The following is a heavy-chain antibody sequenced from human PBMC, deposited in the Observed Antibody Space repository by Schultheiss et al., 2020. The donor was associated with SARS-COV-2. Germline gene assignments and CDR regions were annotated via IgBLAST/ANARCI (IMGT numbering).Heavy chain of an antibody. CDR1: GGTFITYA. CDR2: IIPIFDTT. D-gene: IGHD4-11*01. Sequence: SVKVSCKASGGTFITYAVSWVRQAPGQGLEWMGGIIPIFDTTNYAQKFQGRVTITADKSPSTSYMELRSLRFDDTAVYYCARDVIIPSHSNYNYYYGMDVWGQGTMVTVSS. J-gene: IGHJ6*02. V-gene: IGHV1-69*06. CDR3: ARDVIIPSHSNYNYYYGMDV.